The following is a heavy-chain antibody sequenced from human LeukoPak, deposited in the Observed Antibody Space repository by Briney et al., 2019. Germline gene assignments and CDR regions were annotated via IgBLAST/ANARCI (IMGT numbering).Heavy chain of an antibody. J-gene: IGHJ5*02. Sequence: SETLSLTCTVSGGSISSYYWSWIRQPAGKGLEWIGYIYYSGSTNYNPSLKSRVTISVDTSKNQFSLKLSSVTAADTAVYYCARARITMVRGVISAADNWFDPWGQGTLVTVSS. CDR3: ARARITMVRGVISAADNWFDP. CDR1: GGSISSYY. D-gene: IGHD3-10*01. V-gene: IGHV4-59*01. CDR2: IYYSGST.